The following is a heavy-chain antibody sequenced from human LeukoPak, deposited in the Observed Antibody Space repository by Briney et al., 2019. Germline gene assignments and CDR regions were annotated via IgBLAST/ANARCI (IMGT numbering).Heavy chain of an antibody. CDR2: IYYSGST. D-gene: IGHD6-13*01. CDR1: GGSISSSSYY. V-gene: IGHV4-39*01. Sequence: PSETLSLTCTVSGGSISSSSYYWGWIRQPPGKGLEWIGSIYYSGSTYYNPSLKSRVTISVDTSKNQSSLKLSSVTAADTAVYYCARTPVGAAAGIGWFDPWGQGTLVTVSS. J-gene: IGHJ5*02. CDR3: ARTPVGAAAGIGWFDP.